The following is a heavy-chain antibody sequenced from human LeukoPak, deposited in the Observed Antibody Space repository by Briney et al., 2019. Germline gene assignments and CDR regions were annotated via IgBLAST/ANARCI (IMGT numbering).Heavy chain of an antibody. Sequence: GGSLRLSCAASGFTFDDYAMHWVRQAPGKGLEWVSGISWNSGSIGYADSVKGRFTISRDNAKNSLYLQMNSLRAEDTALYYCAKDMSGSSWYGWFDPWGQGTLVTVSS. CDR1: GFTFDDYA. D-gene: IGHD6-13*01. CDR3: AKDMSGSSWYGWFDP. J-gene: IGHJ5*02. V-gene: IGHV3-9*01. CDR2: ISWNSGSI.